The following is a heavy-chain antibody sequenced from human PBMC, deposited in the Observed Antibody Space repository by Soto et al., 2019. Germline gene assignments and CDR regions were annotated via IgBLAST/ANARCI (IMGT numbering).Heavy chain of an antibody. Sequence: GGSLRLSCAASGFTFSDYYMTWIRQAPGKGLEWVSYISSSVSYTNYADSVKGRFTISRDNFRDTLSLHMSGLRAEDTAIYYCAKDPNGNYVGGFEMCGQGTLVT. V-gene: IGHV3-11*05. D-gene: IGHD4-4*01. J-gene: IGHJ3*02. CDR2: ISSSVSYT. CDR3: AKDPNGNYVGGFEM. CDR1: GFTFSDYY.